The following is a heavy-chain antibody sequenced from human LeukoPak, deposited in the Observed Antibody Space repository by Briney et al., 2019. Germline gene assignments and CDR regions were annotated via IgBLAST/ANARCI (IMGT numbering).Heavy chain of an antibody. J-gene: IGHJ4*02. D-gene: IGHD3-22*01. CDR3: ARGPDYYDSSGYLDY. V-gene: IGHV4-34*01. CDR1: GGSFSVYY. Sequence: SETLSLTCAVCGGSFSVYYWSWIRQPPGKGLEWIGEINHSGSTNYNPSLKSRVTISVDTSKNQFSLKLSSVTAADTAVYYCARGPDYYDSSGYLDYWGQGTLVTVSS. CDR2: INHSGST.